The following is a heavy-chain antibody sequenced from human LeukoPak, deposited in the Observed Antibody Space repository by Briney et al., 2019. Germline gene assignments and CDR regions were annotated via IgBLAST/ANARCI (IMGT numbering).Heavy chain of an antibody. J-gene: IGHJ5*02. CDR3: ARDRKLDLGVNWFDP. D-gene: IGHD1-1*01. CDR2: LSYDGSSQ. CDR1: GFTFSSYA. Sequence: GRSLRLSCAASGFTFSSYAMHWVRQTPGKGLEWLAILSYDGSSQYYADSVRGRFTTSRDNSKNTLYLHMNSLRSDDTAVYYCARDRKLDLGVNWFDPWGQGTLVTVSS. V-gene: IGHV3-30*03.